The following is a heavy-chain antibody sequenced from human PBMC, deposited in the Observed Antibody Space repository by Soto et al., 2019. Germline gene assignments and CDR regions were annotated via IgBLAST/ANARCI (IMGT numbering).Heavy chain of an antibody. J-gene: IGHJ4*02. D-gene: IGHD2-21*02. CDR1: GYTFTSYG. CDR2: ISTYNGNT. CDR3: ARDERDSCSGGDCFYFDY. V-gene: IGHV1-18*04. Sequence: ASVKVSCKASGYTFTSYGISWVRQAPGQGLEWLGWISTYNGNTNSAPRLQGRLTLTTDTSTNTAYMELRSLTSDVTAVYYCARDERDSCSGGDCFYFDYWGQGTLVTVSS.